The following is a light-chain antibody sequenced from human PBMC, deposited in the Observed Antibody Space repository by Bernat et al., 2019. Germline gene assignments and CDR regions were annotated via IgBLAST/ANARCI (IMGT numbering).Light chain of an antibody. CDR2: GAS. Sequence: EKVMTQSPATLSVSPGERATLSCRASQSVSNNLAWYQQKPGQAPRLLIYGASTRATGIPARFSGSGSGTEFTLTISSLQSEDFAVYYCQQYNNWPGTFGPGTKVDIK. V-gene: IGKV3D-15*01. CDR1: QSVSNN. J-gene: IGKJ3*01. CDR3: QQYNNWPGT.